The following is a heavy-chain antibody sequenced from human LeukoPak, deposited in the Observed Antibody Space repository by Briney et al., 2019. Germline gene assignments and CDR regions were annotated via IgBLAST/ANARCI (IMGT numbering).Heavy chain of an antibody. V-gene: IGHV3-74*01. Sequence: PGESLRLSCAASGFTFSNSWMQWVRQVPGKGLVWVSRINTDGTSTSYADSVRSRFIISRDNAKNTLYLQMNSLRAEDTAVYYCARPQQGGTTRSHGLDVWGQGTTVTVSS. CDR1: GFTFSNSW. CDR2: INTDGTST. CDR3: ARPQQGGTTRSHGLDV. J-gene: IGHJ6*02. D-gene: IGHD2-2*01.